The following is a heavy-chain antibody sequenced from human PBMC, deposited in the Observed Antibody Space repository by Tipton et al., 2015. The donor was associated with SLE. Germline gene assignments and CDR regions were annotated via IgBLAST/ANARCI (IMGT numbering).Heavy chain of an antibody. D-gene: IGHD3-22*01. CDR2: ISNSGSTI. V-gene: IGHV3-11*01. Sequence: SLRLSCADSEFTFSDYYMSWIRQAPGKGLEWVSYISNSGSTIYYADSVKGRFTVSRDNAKNSLYLQMNSLRAEDTAVYYCARDEYYYDSSGSHWYFDLWGRGTLVTVS. CDR3: ARDEYYYDSSGSHWYFDL. CDR1: EFTFSDYY. J-gene: IGHJ2*01.